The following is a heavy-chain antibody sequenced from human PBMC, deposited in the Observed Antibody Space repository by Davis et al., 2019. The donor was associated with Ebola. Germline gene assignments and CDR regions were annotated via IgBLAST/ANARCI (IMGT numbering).Heavy chain of an antibody. CDR3: ARARLQNWFDP. D-gene: IGHD4-11*01. V-gene: IGHV4-59*01. CDR1: GGSISSYY. Sequence: PSETLSLTCTVSGGSISSYYWSWIRQPPGKGLEWIGSIYYSGSTTYNPSLKSRVTISVDTSKNQFSLKLSSVTAADTAVYYCARARLQNWFDPWGQGTLVTVSS. J-gene: IGHJ5*02. CDR2: IYYSGST.